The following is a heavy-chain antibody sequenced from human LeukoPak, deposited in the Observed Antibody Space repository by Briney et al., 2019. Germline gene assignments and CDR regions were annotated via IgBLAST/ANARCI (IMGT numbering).Heavy chain of an antibody. J-gene: IGHJ5*02. V-gene: IGHV3-20*04. CDR2: INWNGGSS. D-gene: IGHD3-3*01. CDR1: GFTFDDYG. Sequence: GGSLRLSCAASGFTFDDYGMSWVRQVPGKGLEWVSGINWNGGSSGYADSVKGRFTISRDNAKNSLYLQMNSLRAEDTALYYCARDLVDFWSGDTSPFDPWGQGTLVTVSS. CDR3: ARDLVDFWSGDTSPFDP.